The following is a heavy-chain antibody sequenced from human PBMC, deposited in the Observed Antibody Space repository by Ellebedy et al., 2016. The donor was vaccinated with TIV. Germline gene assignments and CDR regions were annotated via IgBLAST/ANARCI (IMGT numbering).Heavy chain of an antibody. CDR3: ARQSSGSYEDAFDI. CDR2: IAWDDDK. D-gene: IGHD1-26*01. J-gene: IGHJ3*02. CDR1: GFLLSTSGMC. V-gene: IGHV2-70*11. Sequence: SGPTLVKPTQTLTLTCTFSGFLLSTSGMCVTWIRQPPGKALEWLARIAWDDDKYYSTSLKTRLTLSKDTSKNQVVLTMTNMDPVYTATYYCARQSSGSYEDAFDIWGQGTMVTVSS.